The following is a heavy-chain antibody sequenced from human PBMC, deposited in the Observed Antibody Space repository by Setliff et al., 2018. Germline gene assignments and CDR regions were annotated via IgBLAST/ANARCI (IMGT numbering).Heavy chain of an antibody. CDR3: ARDNWGSLDY. CDR2: GNNNN. CDR1: GGSINNN. Sequence: PSETLSLTCIVSGGSINNNGGWIRQPPGKGLEWIGYGNNNNNYNPSLKSRVTMSEDTSKNHFSLSIRSVTAADTAIYYCARDNWGSLDYWGQGILVTVSS. D-gene: IGHD7-27*01. J-gene: IGHJ4*02. V-gene: IGHV4-59*01.